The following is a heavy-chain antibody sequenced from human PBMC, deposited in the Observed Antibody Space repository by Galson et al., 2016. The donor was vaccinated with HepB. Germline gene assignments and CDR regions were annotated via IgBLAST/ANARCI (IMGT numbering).Heavy chain of an antibody. CDR2: INPGNGDT. CDR3: AREGSYYTLDS. D-gene: IGHD1-26*01. Sequence: GWINPGNGDTKYSQKFQGRVTISRDTSASTAYMELSSLISEDTAVYYCAREGSYYTLDSWGQGTLVTVSS. V-gene: IGHV1-3*01. J-gene: IGHJ4*02.